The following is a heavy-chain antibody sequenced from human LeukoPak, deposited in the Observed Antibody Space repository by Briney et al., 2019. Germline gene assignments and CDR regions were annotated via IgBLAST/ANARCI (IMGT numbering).Heavy chain of an antibody. J-gene: IGHJ3*02. D-gene: IGHD3-22*01. Sequence: SQTLSLTCVISGDNVSSNSAAWNWIRQSPSGGLEGLGRTYYRSKWFFDYAVSMKSRLTINSDTSQSHFSLQLRSVTPEDTAVYYCARGDYDTSGGGFDIWGQGTLVTVSS. V-gene: IGHV6-1*01. CDR3: ARGDYDTSGGGFDI. CDR2: TYYRSKWFF. CDR1: GDNVSSNSAA.